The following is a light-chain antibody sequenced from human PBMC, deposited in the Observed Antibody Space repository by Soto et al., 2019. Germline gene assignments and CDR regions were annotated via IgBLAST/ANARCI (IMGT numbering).Light chain of an antibody. CDR2: GAS. Sequence: VMTQSPATLSVSPGERATLSCWASETVATNLAWYQQKPGQAPRLLISGASTRAAGISDRFRGSGSGTEFTLTISSLRSEDSAIYYCQQYFEWPPMTFGQRTKVDI. CDR3: QQYFEWPPMT. J-gene: IGKJ1*01. V-gene: IGKV3-15*01. CDR1: ETVATN.